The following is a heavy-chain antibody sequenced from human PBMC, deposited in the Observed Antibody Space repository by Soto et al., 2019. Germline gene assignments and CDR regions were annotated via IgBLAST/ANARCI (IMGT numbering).Heavy chain of an antibody. Sequence: ASVKVSCKASGYRFNDYYIHWARQAPGQGLEWMGLINPTGGTTNYAQRFQGRVSMTRDTSTTTVYMELSSLRSEDTAVYYCARPVVVVVTAIPSYYYYNMDVWGQGTTVTVSS. J-gene: IGHJ6*02. CDR3: ARPVVVVVTAIPSYYYYNMDV. V-gene: IGHV1-46*02. CDR2: INPTGGTT. D-gene: IGHD2-21*02. CDR1: GYRFNDYY.